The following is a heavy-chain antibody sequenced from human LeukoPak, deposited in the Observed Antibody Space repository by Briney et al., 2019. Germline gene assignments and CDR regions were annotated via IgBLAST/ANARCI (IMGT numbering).Heavy chain of an antibody. D-gene: IGHD4-23*01. CDR2: IYTSGST. CDR3: ARGPTVVTPYYWYFDL. Sequence: SSETLSLTCTVSGGSISSYYWSWIRQPAGKGLEWIGRIYTSGSTNYNPSLKSRVTMSVDTSKNQFSLKLSSVTAADTAVYYCARGPTVVTPYYWYFDLWGRGTLVTVSS. CDR1: GGSISSYY. V-gene: IGHV4-4*07. J-gene: IGHJ2*01.